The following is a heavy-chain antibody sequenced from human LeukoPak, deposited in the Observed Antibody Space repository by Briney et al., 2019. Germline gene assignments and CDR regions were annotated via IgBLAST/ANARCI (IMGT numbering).Heavy chain of an antibody. D-gene: IGHD5-18*01. J-gene: IGHJ4*02. CDR2: ISFSGTYI. Sequence: GGSLRLACAASGFTFSSYEMNWVRQAPGKGLEWVSSISFSGTYIHYADSLKGRITISRDNARRSLFLQMNSLRAEDTAVYYCARRASTERGHSYGLDYWGQGTLVTVSS. CDR3: ARRASTERGHSYGLDY. V-gene: IGHV3-21*01. CDR1: GFTFSSYE.